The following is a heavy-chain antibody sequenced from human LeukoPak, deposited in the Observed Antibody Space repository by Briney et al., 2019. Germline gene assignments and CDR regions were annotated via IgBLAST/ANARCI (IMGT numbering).Heavy chain of an antibody. V-gene: IGHV4-39*01. D-gene: IGHD4-17*01. CDR1: GGSISSSSDY. CDR3: AKYARSTTMTTD. J-gene: IGHJ4*02. CDR2: TYYSGTT. Sequence: SETLSLTCTVSGGSISSSSDYWGWIRQPPGKGLEWIGSTYYSGTTYYNPSLKSRITISVDTSKSQFSLKLSSVTAADTAVYYCAKYARSTTMTTDWGQGTLVTVSS.